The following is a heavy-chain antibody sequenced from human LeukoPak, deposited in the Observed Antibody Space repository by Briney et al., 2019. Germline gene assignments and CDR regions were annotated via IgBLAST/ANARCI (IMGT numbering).Heavy chain of an antibody. CDR2: ISSSSSYI. D-gene: IGHD5-24*01. Sequence: GGSLRLSCAASGFTFSSYAMSWVRQAPGKGLEWVSSISSSSSYIYYADSVKGRFTISRDNAKNSLYLQMNSLRAEDTAVYYCARVSGGRWLQSFDYWGQGTLVTVSS. CDR3: ARVSGGRWLQSFDY. J-gene: IGHJ4*02. V-gene: IGHV3-21*01. CDR1: GFTFSSYA.